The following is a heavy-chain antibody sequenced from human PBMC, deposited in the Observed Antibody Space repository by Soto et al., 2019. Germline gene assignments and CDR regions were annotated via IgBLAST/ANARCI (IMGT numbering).Heavy chain of an antibody. CDR1: GFSLTTSGVG. CDR2: IYWDDDK. CDR3: AHRVLRTVFGLVTTTAIYFDF. Sequence: QITLNESGPTVVRPTETLTLTCRFSGFSLTTSGVGVGWIRQSPGKAPEWLALIYWDDDKRYSASLKSRLTITKATSKNQVVLTLSVLDPTDAATYSCAHRVLRTVFGLVTTTAIYFDFWGQGTPVAVSS. D-gene: IGHD3-3*01. J-gene: IGHJ4*02. V-gene: IGHV2-5*02.